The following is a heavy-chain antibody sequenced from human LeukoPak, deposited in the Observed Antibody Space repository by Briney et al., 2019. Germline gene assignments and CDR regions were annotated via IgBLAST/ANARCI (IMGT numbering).Heavy chain of an antibody. J-gene: IGHJ4*02. CDR3: ARGAAAAGTTPFDY. V-gene: IGHV5-51*01. D-gene: IGHD6-13*01. CDR2: IYPGDSDT. Sequence: GESLKTSCKGSGYSSTSYWIGLVRQMPGKGLGWMGIIYPGDSDTRYSPSFQGQVTISADKSICTAYLQWSSLKASDTAMYYCARGAAAAGTTPFDYWGQGTLVTVSS. CDR1: GYSSTSYW.